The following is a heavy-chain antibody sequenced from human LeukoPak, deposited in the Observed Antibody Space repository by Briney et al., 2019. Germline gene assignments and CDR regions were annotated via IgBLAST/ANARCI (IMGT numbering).Heavy chain of an antibody. J-gene: IGHJ4*02. CDR3: ARDYFGSPSALDY. CDR1: GFTFSSYE. CDR2: ISSSGSTI. D-gene: IGHD1-26*01. Sequence: GGSLSLSCAASGFTFSSYEMNWVRQAPGKGLEWVSYISSSGSTIYYADSVKGRFTISRDNAKNSLYLQMNSLRAEDTALYYCARDYFGSPSALDYWGQGTLVTVSS. V-gene: IGHV3-48*03.